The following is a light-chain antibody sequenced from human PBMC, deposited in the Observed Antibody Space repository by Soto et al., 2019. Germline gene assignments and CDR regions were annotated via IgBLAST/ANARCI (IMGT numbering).Light chain of an antibody. CDR1: QSVSSY. V-gene: IGKV3-15*01. Sequence: EIVLTQSPATLSLSPGERATLSCRASQSVSSYLAWYQQKPGQAPRLLMYGASTRATGIPARFSGSGSGTEFTLTISSLQPDDFATYYCQQYNSYPWTFGQGTKVDIK. CDR3: QQYNSYPWT. CDR2: GAS. J-gene: IGKJ1*01.